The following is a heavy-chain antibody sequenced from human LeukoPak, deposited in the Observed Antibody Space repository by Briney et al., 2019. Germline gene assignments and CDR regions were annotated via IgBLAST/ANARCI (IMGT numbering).Heavy chain of an antibody. CDR2: VYYSGST. J-gene: IGHJ2*01. Sequence: SETLSLTCTVSGGSISCGDYYWSWIRQPPGKGLEWIGYVYYSGSTYYNPSLKSRVTISVDTSKNQFSLKLSSVTAADTAVYYCARRNYYYDSSGYQTPWYFDLWGRGTLVTVSS. CDR1: GGSISCGDYY. V-gene: IGHV4-30-4*01. CDR3: ARRNYYYDSSGYQTPWYFDL. D-gene: IGHD3-22*01.